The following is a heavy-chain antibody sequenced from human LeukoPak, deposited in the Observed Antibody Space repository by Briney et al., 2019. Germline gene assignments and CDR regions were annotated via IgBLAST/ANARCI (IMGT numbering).Heavy chain of an antibody. CDR2: IYYSGST. V-gene: IGHV4-59*12. CDR1: GVSISSYY. D-gene: IGHD3-3*01. Sequence: PSETLSLTCAVSGVSISSYYWNWIRQPPGKGLEWIGYIYYSGSTNYNPSLKSRVTISVDTSKNQFSLKLSSVTAADTAVYHCARDQGTIFGVASYYFDYWGQGTLVTVSS. CDR3: ARDQGTIFGVASYYFDY. J-gene: IGHJ4*02.